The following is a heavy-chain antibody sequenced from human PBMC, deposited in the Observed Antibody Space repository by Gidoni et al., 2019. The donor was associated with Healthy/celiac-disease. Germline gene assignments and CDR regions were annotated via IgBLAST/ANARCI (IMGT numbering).Heavy chain of an antibody. D-gene: IGHD5-12*01. CDR3: ARMRNHGYRD. CDR2: IYYSGST. V-gene: IGHV4-61*01. J-gene: IGHJ4*02. CDR1: GGAVSSGSYY. Sequence: QVHLQESGPGRLKPAETLSLTCTFPGGAVSSGSYYWSWIRQPKGKGLEWVGYIYYSGSTNYNPSLKSRVTISVDTSKNQFSLKLSSVTAADTAVYYCARMRNHGYRDWGQGTLVTVSS.